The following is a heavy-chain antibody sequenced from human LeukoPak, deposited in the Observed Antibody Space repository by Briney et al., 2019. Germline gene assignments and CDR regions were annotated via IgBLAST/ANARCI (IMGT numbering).Heavy chain of an antibody. V-gene: IGHV3-74*01. CDR1: GSYW. D-gene: IGHD2/OR15-2a*01. J-gene: IGHJ4*02. CDR3: VSFYETY. CDR2: INSDGSWT. Sequence: PGGSLGLSCAASGSYWMHWVRQAPGKGLVWVSHINSDGSWTSYADSVRGRFTISKDNAKNTVYLQMNNLRAEDTAVYYCVSFYETYWGQGTLVTVSS.